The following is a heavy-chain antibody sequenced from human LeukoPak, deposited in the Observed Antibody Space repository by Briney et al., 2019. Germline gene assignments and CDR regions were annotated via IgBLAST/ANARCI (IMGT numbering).Heavy chain of an antibody. CDR2: IHQSGCP. V-gene: IGHV4-30-2*01. J-gene: IGHJ3*02. CDR1: GGSFSSGDKP. D-gene: IGHD3-3*01. Sequence: SETLSLTCAASGGSFSSGDKPWLWLRQPTGKGLVGFVYIHQSGCPYYNPFLQGRIIISVGKSKNQFSLRVNSVTAADTAVYFCARTMTNTYYELAGAFDIWGQGTLVTVSS. CDR3: ARTMTNTYYELAGAFDI.